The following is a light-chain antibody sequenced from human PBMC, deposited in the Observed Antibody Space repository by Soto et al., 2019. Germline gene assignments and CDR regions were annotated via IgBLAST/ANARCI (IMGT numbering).Light chain of an antibody. CDR1: SSDVGGYNY. CDR3: CSYAGTLYV. CDR2: DVS. J-gene: IGLJ1*01. Sequence: QSALTQPRSVSGSPGQSVTISCTGTSSDVGGYNYVSWYQHHPGKAPKLMIYDVSKRPSGVPDRFSGSKSGNTASLTISGLQAEDEAEYYCCSYAGTLYVCGTGTKLTVL. V-gene: IGLV2-11*01.